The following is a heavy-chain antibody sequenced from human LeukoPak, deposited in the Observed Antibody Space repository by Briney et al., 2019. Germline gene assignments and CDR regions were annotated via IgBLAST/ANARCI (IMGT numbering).Heavy chain of an antibody. J-gene: IGHJ4*02. CDR3: ARGSSVIVGATYDY. D-gene: IGHD1-26*01. V-gene: IGHV4-34*01. CDR2: INHSGST. Sequence: SESLSLTCAVYGVSFSGYYWSWMRQPPGKGLEWIGEINHSGSTNYNPSLKSRVTISVDTTKNQFSLKLSSVTAADTAVYYCARGSSVIVGATYDYWGQGTLVTVSS. CDR1: GVSFSGYY.